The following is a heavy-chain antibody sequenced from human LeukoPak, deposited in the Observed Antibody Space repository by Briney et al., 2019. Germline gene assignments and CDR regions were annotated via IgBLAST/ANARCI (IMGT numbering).Heavy chain of an antibody. Sequence: ASVKVSCKTSGYTFTNYYLHWVRQAPGQGLEWMGIINPGDGSTNYARKFQGRVTMTRDTSASTVYMEVSSLASEDTAVYYCTKVGQLVFNFWGQGTLVTVSS. J-gene: IGHJ4*02. CDR2: INPGDGST. D-gene: IGHD6-6*01. CDR1: GYTFTNYY. V-gene: IGHV1-46*03. CDR3: TKVGQLVFNF.